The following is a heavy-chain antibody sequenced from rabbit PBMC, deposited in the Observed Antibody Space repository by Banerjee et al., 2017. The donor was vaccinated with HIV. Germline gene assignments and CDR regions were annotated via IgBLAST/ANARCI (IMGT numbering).Heavy chain of an antibody. J-gene: IGHJ4*01. CDR2: IYTGSSGST. Sequence: QEQLEESGGDLVKPEGSLTLTCTASGFSFSSSSSYWICWVRQAPGKGLEWIACIYTGSSGSTYYASWVNGRFTISLDNAQNTVFLQMTSLTAADTATYFCARGWTDGGAAYAAGFNLWGPGTLVTVS. D-gene: IGHD6-1*01. V-gene: IGHV1S45*01. CDR1: GFSFSSSSSYW. CDR3: ARGWTDGGAAYAAGFNL.